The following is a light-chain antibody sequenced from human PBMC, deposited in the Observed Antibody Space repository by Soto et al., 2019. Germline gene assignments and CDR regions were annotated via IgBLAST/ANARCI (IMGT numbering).Light chain of an antibody. CDR3: QQRYNWPPT. CDR2: DAS. Sequence: EIVLTQSPATLSLSPGERATLSCRASQSVTKYLVWYRQKPGQAPRLLIYDASSRATGIPARFSGSGSGTDFTLTISSLEPEDFALYYCQQRYNWPPTFGQGTKVEVK. V-gene: IGKV3-11*01. J-gene: IGKJ1*01. CDR1: QSVTKY.